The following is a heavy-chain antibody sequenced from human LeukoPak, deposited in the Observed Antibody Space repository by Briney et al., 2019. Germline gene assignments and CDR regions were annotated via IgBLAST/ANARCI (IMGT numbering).Heavy chain of an antibody. CDR3: ARVSGYSSSWYPAYYYGMDV. D-gene: IGHD6-13*01. Sequence: GRSLRLSCVASGFGLSGITMNWVRQAPVKGLEWVSSITSGGSYTHYADSVKGRFTISRDNSKNTLYLQMNSLRAEDTAVYYCARVSGYSSSWYPAYYYGMDVWGQGTTVTVSS. CDR1: GFGLSGIT. CDR2: ITSGGSYT. V-gene: IGHV3-21*01. J-gene: IGHJ6*02.